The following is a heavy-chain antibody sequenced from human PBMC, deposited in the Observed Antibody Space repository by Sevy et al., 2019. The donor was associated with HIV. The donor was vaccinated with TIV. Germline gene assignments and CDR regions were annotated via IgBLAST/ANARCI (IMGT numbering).Heavy chain of an antibody. CDR1: GFSFSNFW. CDR2: INQDGSNI. Sequence: GGSLRLSCAASGFSFSNFWMSWVRQAPGKGLEWVATINQDGSNIYYVDSVKGRFSISRDNSENSVYMQMNGLRAEDTAVYYCVRDVGGADAYWGQGTLVTVSS. D-gene: IGHD2-21*02. CDR3: VRDVGGADAY. V-gene: IGHV3-7*01. J-gene: IGHJ4*02.